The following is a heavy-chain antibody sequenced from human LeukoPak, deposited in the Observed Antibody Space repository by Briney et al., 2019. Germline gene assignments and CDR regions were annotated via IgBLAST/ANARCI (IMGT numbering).Heavy chain of an antibody. V-gene: IGHV4-4*07. Sequence: SETLSLTCSVSGGSISSFYWSWVRQPAGKGLEWIGRIFASGGTSYNPSLKSRVTISVDKSKNQFSLNLSSVTAADTAVYFCARAWVAGIKNYYYYYMDVWGKGTTVTVSS. D-gene: IGHD6-19*01. CDR3: ARAWVAGIKNYYYYYMDV. J-gene: IGHJ6*03. CDR2: IFASGGT. CDR1: GGSISSFY.